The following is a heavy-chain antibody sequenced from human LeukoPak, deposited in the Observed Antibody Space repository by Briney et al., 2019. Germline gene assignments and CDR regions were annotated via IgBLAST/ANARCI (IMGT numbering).Heavy chain of an antibody. J-gene: IGHJ4*02. CDR3: ARGRYDFWSGLKYFDY. CDR2: INPNSGGT. Sequence: ASVKVSCKASGYTFTGYYMHWVRQAPGQGPEWMGWINPNSGGTNYAQKFQGRVTITRDTSISTAYMELSRLRSDDTAVYYCARGRYDFWSGLKYFDYWGQGTLVTVSS. D-gene: IGHD3-3*01. CDR1: GYTFTGYY. V-gene: IGHV1-2*02.